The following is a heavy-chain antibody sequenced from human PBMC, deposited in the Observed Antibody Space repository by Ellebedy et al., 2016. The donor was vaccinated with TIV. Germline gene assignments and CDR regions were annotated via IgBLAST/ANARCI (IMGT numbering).Heavy chain of an antibody. CDR3: ARETFNDVDLKVWGVFDI. J-gene: IGHJ3*02. CDR1: ELTVSSNY. CDR2: IFIDSTT. Sequence: GESLKISCAASELTVSSNYMSWVRQAPGKGLEWVSVIFIDSTTYYADSVKGRFTISRDTSKNTLYVQMNSLGAEDTAVYYCARETFNDVDLKVWGVFDIWGQGTMVTVSS. V-gene: IGHV3-66*01. D-gene: IGHD1-1*01.